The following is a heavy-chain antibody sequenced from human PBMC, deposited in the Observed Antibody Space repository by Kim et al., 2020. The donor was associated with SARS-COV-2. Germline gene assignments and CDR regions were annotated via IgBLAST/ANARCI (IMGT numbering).Heavy chain of an antibody. J-gene: IGHJ4*02. CDR3: ARDKGALDY. CDR1: GFTFRSSYW. Sequence: GVSLRLSCAASGFTFRSSYWMSWVRQAPGKGPEWVANINEDGREKFYMDSVKGRFTISRDNSQNSLYLQMDSLRAEDTAVYYCARDKGALDYWGQGTLVT. V-gene: IGHV3-7*01. D-gene: IGHD1-26*01. CDR2: INEDGREK.